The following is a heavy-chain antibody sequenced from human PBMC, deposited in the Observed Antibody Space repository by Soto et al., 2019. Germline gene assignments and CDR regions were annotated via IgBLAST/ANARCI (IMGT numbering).Heavy chain of an antibody. V-gene: IGHV3-23*01. CDR3: ANTARAYCGRDCYY. Sequence: HPAGSLQLSCAASVFTFSSYAMSWFRQAPGKGLEWVSAISGSGGSTYYADSVKGRFTISRDNSKNTLYLQMNSLRAEDTAVYYCANTARAYCGRDCYYWGQGTLVTVSS. CDR1: VFTFSSYA. CDR2: ISGSGGST. J-gene: IGHJ4*02. D-gene: IGHD2-21*02.